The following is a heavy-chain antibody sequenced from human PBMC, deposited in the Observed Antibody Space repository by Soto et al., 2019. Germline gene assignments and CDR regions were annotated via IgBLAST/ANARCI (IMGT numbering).Heavy chain of an antibody. Sequence: QVNLVHSGAEVKKPGSSVKVSCKASGGSFSTYAINWLRQAPGQGLEWMGGIIPLFGTENYAQNFQERFTCTADKSTTTAYLEVRSLTSEDPAVYYCAAGFWSGSIAHSFDYWGQGTLVTVSS. J-gene: IGHJ4*01. V-gene: IGHV1-69*06. CDR3: AAGFWSGSIAHSFDY. CDR1: GGSFSTYA. D-gene: IGHD3-3*01. CDR2: IIPLFGTE.